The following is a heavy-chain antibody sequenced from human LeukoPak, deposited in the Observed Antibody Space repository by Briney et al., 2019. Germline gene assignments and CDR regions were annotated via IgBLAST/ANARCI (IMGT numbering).Heavy chain of an antibody. CDR1: GGSISSGGYY. CDR3: ARGSYYYDSSGSLHPFDY. V-gene: IGHV4-31*03. Sequence: SQTLSLTCTVSGGSISSGGYYWSWIRQHPGKGLEWIGYIYYSGTTYYNPSLNSRTTISVDTSKNQFSLKLSSVTAADTAVYYCARGSYYYDSSGSLHPFDYWGQGTLVTVSS. CDR2: IYYSGTT. J-gene: IGHJ4*02. D-gene: IGHD3-22*01.